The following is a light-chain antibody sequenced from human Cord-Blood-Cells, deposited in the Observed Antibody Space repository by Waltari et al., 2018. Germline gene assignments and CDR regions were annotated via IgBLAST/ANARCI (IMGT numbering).Light chain of an antibody. Sequence: QSVLTQPPSASWTPGQRVTISCSGSSSNIGSNYVYWYQQLPGTAPKLLIYRNNQRPSGVPDRFSGSKSGTSASLAISGRRSEDEADYYCAAWDDSLSGVVFGGGTKLTVL. CDR3: AAWDDSLSGVV. V-gene: IGLV1-47*01. CDR2: RNN. J-gene: IGLJ2*01. CDR1: SSNIGSNY.